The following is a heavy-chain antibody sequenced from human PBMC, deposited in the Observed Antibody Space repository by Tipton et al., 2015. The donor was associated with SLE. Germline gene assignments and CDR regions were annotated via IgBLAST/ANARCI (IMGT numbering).Heavy chain of an antibody. Sequence: SLRLSCAASGFTFSSYEMNWVRQAPGKGLEWVSYISSSGSTIYYADSVKGRFTISRDNSKNTLYLQMNSLRAEDTAVYYCARDGEYSSPYYYGLDVWGQGTTVTVSS. CDR3: ARDGEYSSPYYYGLDV. D-gene: IGHD6-6*01. CDR1: GFTFSSYE. CDR2: ISSSGSTI. V-gene: IGHV3-48*03. J-gene: IGHJ6*02.